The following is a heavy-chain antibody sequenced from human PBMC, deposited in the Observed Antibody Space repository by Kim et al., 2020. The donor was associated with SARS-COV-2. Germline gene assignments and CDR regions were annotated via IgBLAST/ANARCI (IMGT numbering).Heavy chain of an antibody. Sequence: SETLSLTCTVSGGSVSNYYWSWIRQPPGKGLEWIGYIYYTGSTNYNPSLKSRVAISGDTSKNQFSLRLSSVTAADTALYYCARATPAYYFYYLGQGTLVT. CDR1: GGSVSNYY. CDR3: ARATPAYYFYY. CDR2: IYYTGST. D-gene: IGHD4-4*01. V-gene: IGHV4-59*02. J-gene: IGHJ4*02.